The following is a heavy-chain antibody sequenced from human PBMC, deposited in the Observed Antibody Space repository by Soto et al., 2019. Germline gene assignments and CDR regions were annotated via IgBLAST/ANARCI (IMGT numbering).Heavy chain of an antibody. Sequence: GQALKIPGIVSGYSLTRYWIGCVRQMPGKGLEWMGIIYPGDSDTRYSPSFQGQVTISADKSISTAYLQWSSLKASDTAMYYCARQQDGYNSAYDYWGQGNRVTVSA. CDR1: GYSLTRYW. J-gene: IGHJ4*02. CDR3: ARQQDGYNSAYDY. CDR2: IYPGDSDT. D-gene: IGHD1-1*01. V-gene: IGHV5-51*01.